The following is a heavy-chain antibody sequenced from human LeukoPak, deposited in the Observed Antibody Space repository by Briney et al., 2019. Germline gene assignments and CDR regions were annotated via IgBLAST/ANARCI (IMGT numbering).Heavy chain of an antibody. Sequence: ASETLSLTCTVSGGSISSYYWSWIRQPAGKGLEWIGRIYTSGSTNYNPSLKSRVTMSVDTSKNQFSLKLSSVTAADTAVYYCARGGDVLRYFEFDYWGQGTLVTVSS. CDR3: ARGGDVLRYFEFDY. CDR2: IYTSGST. V-gene: IGHV4-4*07. J-gene: IGHJ4*02. D-gene: IGHD3-9*01. CDR1: GGSISSYY.